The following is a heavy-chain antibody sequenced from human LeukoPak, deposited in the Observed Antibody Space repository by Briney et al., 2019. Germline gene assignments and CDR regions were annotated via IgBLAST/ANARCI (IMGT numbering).Heavy chain of an antibody. Sequence: ASVRVSCKASGGTFSSYSISWVRQAPGEGGEWRGGIIPVIGIAKYAQKFQRRVTITADKSTSTPYMELSSLRSEDTAVYYCARSVIAVAGPDYWGQGTLGPLSS. J-gene: IGHJ4*02. CDR1: GGTFSSYS. CDR3: ARSVIAVAGPDY. V-gene: IGHV1-69*10. CDR2: IIPVIGIA. D-gene: IGHD6-19*01.